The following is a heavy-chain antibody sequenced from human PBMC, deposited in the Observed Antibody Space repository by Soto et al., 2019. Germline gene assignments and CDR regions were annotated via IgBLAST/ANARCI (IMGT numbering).Heavy chain of an antibody. D-gene: IGHD2-2*01. CDR3: ARDVPHCISTSCWTYCYYGMDV. CDR2: IWYDGSNK. J-gene: IGHJ6*02. V-gene: IGHV3-33*01. Sequence: GGSLRLSCAASGFTFSSYGMHWVRQAPGKGLEWVAVIWYDGSNKYYADSVKGRFTISRDNSKNTLYLQMNSLRAEDTAVYYCARDVPHCISTSCWTYCYYGMDVWGQGTTVTVSS. CDR1: GFTFSSYG.